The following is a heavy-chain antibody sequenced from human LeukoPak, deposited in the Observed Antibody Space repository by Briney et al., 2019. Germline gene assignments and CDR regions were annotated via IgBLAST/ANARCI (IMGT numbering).Heavy chain of an antibody. Sequence: GGSLRLSCAASGFTFSSYAMSWVRQAPGKGLEWVSAISDSGGRTYYADSVKGRFTISRDSSKNTLYLHMNSLRAEDTAVYYCAKAFLSVHGSFDIWGQGTMVTVSS. CDR1: GFTFSSYA. J-gene: IGHJ3*02. D-gene: IGHD3-10*01. CDR3: AKAFLSVHGSFDI. V-gene: IGHV3-23*01. CDR2: ISDSGGRT.